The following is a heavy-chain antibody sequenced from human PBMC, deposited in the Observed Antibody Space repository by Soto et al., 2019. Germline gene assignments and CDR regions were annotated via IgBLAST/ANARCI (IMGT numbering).Heavy chain of an antibody. CDR2: IYHSGST. J-gene: IGHJ4*02. V-gene: IGHV4-4*02. CDR3: ARDRGGFNSSSAGDYFDY. D-gene: IGHD6-13*01. CDR1: GGSISSSNW. Sequence: QVQLQESGPGLVKPSGTLSLTCAVSGGSISSSNWWSWVRQPPGKGLEWIGEIYHSGSTNYNPSLKSRVTISVDKSKNQFSLKLSSVTAADTAVYYCARDRGGFNSSSAGDYFDYWGQGTLVTVSS.